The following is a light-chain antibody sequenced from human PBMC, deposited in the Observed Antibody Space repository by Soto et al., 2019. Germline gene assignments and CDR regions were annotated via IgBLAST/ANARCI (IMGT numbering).Light chain of an antibody. CDR3: QQYNNWPPT. V-gene: IGKV3-15*01. J-gene: IGKJ2*01. CDR2: GAS. CDR1: QSVSSN. Sequence: EIVMTQSPATLSVSPGERATLSCRASQSVSSNLVWYQQKRGQAPRLLIYGASTRATGIPARFSGSGSGTEFTLTISSLQCEDFAVYYCQQYNNWPPTFGQGTKLEIK.